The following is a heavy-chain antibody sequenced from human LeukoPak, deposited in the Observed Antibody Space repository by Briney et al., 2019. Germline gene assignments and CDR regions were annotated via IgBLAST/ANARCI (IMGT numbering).Heavy chain of an antibody. CDR1: GFTFNIYF. CDR2: INPNNGDT. D-gene: IGHD2-21*01. J-gene: IGHJ5*02. V-gene: IGHV1-2*06. CDR3: TRTHIPYCAGKSCYSFDP. Sequence: ASVKVSCKASGFTFNIYFLHWVRQAPGQGLEYMGRINPNNGDTNYAQKFQGRVTMTRDTATDTAYLELSRLTSGDTAVYYCTRTHIPYCAGKSCYSFDPWGQGTLVTASS.